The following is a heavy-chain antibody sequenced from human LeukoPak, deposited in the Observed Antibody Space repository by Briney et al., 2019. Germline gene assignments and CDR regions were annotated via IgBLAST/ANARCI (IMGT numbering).Heavy chain of an antibody. V-gene: IGHV1-2*02. Sequence: ASVKVSCKASGYTFTSYGISWGRQAPGQGLEWMGWINPNSGGTNYAQKFQGRVTMTRDTSISTAYMELSRLRSDDTAVYYCARDGRSVTYYDSSGYSDYWGQGTLVTVSS. CDR1: GYTFTSYG. CDR3: ARDGRSVTYYDSSGYSDY. D-gene: IGHD3-22*01. J-gene: IGHJ4*02. CDR2: INPNSGGT.